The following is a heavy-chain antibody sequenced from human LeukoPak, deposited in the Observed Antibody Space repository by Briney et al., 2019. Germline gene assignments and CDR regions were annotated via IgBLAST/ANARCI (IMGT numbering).Heavy chain of an antibody. CDR2: IYYSGST. CDR1: GGPISSDDYY. CDR3: ARSGTGDYYFYGMNV. V-gene: IGHV4-30-4*01. J-gene: IGHJ6*02. D-gene: IGHD3/OR15-3a*01. Sequence: PSETLSLTCTVSGGPISSDDYYWSWIRQPPGKGLEWIGYIYYSGSTYYNPSLKSRITISLDTSKNQFALELSSVTAADTAVYYCARSGTGDYYFYGMNVWGQGTTVTVSS.